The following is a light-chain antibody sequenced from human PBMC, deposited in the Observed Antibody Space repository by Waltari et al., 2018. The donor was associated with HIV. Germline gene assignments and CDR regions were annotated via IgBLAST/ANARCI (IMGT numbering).Light chain of an antibody. V-gene: IGLV2-11*01. CDR3: CSYAGTYTYV. CDR1: SSDIGSFAY. Sequence: QSALTQPRSVSGSPGQSVPISCTGTSSDIGSFAYVSWYQQYPGKAPKVIIYEVSQRPSGVPDRFTASKSGITASLTISGLQDEDEADYYCCSYAGTYTYVFGTGTTVTVL. CDR2: EVS. J-gene: IGLJ1*01.